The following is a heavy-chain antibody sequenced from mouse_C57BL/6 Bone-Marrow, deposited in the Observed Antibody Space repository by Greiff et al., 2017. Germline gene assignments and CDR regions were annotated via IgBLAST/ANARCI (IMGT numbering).Heavy chain of an antibody. J-gene: IGHJ3*01. D-gene: IGHD2-3*01. V-gene: IGHV14-4*01. CDR2: IDPENGDT. CDR3: ARYDGYYEGWFAY. Sequence: VQLQQSGAELVRPGASVKLSCTASGFNIKDDYMPWVKQRPEQGLEWIGWIDPENGDTEYASKFQGKATITADTSSNTSYLQLSSLTSEDTAVYYCARYDGYYEGWFAYWGQGTLVTVSA. CDR1: GFNIKDDY.